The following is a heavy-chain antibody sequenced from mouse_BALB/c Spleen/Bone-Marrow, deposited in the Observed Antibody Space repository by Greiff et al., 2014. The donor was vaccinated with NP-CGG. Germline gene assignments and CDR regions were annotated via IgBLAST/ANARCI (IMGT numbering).Heavy chain of an antibody. CDR3: ARRXRTGXXX. Sequence: VQLQQSGAELVRPGASVKXSCKASGYSFTSYWMNWVKQRPGQGLEWIGMIHPSDXXXXXXXXXXXXXXXXXXKSSSTAYMQLSSPTSEDPAVYYCARRXRTGXXXWGQGTTLTVSS. CDR2: IHPSDXXX. D-gene: IGHD4-1*01. V-gene: IGHV1S81*02. J-gene: IGHJ2*01. CDR1: GYSFTSYW.